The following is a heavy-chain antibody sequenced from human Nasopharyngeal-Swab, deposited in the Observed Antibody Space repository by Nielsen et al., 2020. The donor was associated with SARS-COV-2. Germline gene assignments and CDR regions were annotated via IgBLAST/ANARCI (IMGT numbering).Heavy chain of an antibody. CDR1: GFAFDDYP. J-gene: IGHJ1*01. Sequence: GGSLRLSCAASGFAFDDYPMFWIRQVPGKGLEWVSFISGDGANKYYVDSVRGRFTISRDNSKNSLYLQMNSLRTEDTALYYCVKDITDCGGDCYRGYFQEWGPGTLVTVSS. CDR3: VKDITDCGGDCYRGYFQE. V-gene: IGHV3-43*02. D-gene: IGHD2-21*02. CDR2: ISGDGANK.